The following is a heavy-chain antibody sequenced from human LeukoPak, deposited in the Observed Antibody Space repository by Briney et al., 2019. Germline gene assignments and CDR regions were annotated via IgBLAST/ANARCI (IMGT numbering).Heavy chain of an antibody. V-gene: IGHV3-23*01. CDR3: AKEGGYNYGYLDY. CDR2: ISGSGDT. J-gene: IGHJ4*02. D-gene: IGHD5-18*01. CDR1: GFTYSIYA. Sequence: GGSLRLSCAVSGFTYSIYAMSWVRQAPGKRLEGVSTISGSGDTYYVDSVKGRFTISRDNSKNTLYLQMNSLRAEDTDVYYCAKEGGYNYGYLDYWGQGTLVTVSS.